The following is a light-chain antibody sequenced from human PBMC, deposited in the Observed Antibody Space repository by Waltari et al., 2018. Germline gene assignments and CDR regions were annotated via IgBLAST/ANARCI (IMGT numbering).Light chain of an antibody. CDR1: SSNLADNY. CDR2: ENT. CDR3: GTWDSSLSGAV. Sequence: QSVLTQPPSVSAAAGQRATISCSGGSSNLADNYVSCYRQFPGTAPTLLIYENTERPSGIPGRFSGSKSGTSATLDITGLQAGDEADYYCGTWDSSLSGAVFGGGTHLTVL. V-gene: IGLV1-51*02. J-gene: IGLJ7*01.